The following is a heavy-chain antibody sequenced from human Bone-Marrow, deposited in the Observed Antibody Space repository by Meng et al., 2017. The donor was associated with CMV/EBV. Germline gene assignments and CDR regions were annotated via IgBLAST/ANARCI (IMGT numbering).Heavy chain of an antibody. J-gene: IGHJ4*02. Sequence: ASVKVSCKASGYRFSAHYIHWVRQAPGQGFEWMGWINPNNGGTKYAQKFQGRVTMTRDTSVSTVYMELNRLRSEDTAVYFCVRDLFQFGDDWGQGTLVTVSS. D-gene: IGHD3-10*01. CDR1: GYRFSAHY. CDR2: INPNNGGT. V-gene: IGHV1-2*02. CDR3: VRDLFQFGDD.